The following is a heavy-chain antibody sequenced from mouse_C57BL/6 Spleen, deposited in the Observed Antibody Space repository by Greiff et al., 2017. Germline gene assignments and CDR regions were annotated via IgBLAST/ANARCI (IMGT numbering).Heavy chain of an antibody. CDR2: ILPGRGST. CDR3: AISRLPYAMDY. V-gene: IGHV1-9*01. Sequence: QVQLKESGAELMKPGASVKLSCKATGYTFTGYWLEWVKQRPGHGLEWIGEILPGRGSTNYNEKFKGKATFTADTSSNTAYMQLSSLTTEDSAIYYCAISRLPYAMDYGGQGTSVTVSS. D-gene: IGHD3-2*02. CDR1: GYTFTGYW. J-gene: IGHJ4*01.